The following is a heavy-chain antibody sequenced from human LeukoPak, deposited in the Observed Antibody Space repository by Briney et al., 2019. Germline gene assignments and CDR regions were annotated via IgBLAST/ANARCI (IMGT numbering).Heavy chain of an antibody. J-gene: IGHJ6*02. Sequence: GGSLRLSCAASGFTFSGYWMSWVRQAPGKGLEWVANIKQDGSENYYVDSVKGRFTISRDNAKNSLYLQMNSLRAEDTAVYYCARDEMATSYPYYYYGMDVWGQETTVTVSS. CDR2: IKQDGSEN. D-gene: IGHD5-24*01. CDR3: ARDEMATSYPYYYYGMDV. V-gene: IGHV3-7*01. CDR1: GFTFSGYW.